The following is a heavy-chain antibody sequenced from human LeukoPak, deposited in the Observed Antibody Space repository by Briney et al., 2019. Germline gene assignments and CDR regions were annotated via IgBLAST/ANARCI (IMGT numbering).Heavy chain of an antibody. J-gene: IGHJ3*02. V-gene: IGHV3-74*01. CDR2: IHSDGSST. CDR1: GFTFSSYW. CDR3: STGSVHAFDI. D-gene: IGHD1-14*01. Sequence: GRSLRLSCAASGFTFSSYWMHCVRHVPGKWLVWVSRIHSDGSSTSYADSVKGQFTISRDNAKNTLYVQMSSPRAEDTAVYYCSTGSVHAFDIWGRGTMVTVSS.